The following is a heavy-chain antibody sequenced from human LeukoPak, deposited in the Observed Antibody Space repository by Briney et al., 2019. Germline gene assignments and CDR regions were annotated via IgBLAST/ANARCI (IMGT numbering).Heavy chain of an antibody. J-gene: IGHJ4*02. CDR3: TRGVGRRGGTFDY. Sequence: GGSLRLSCARSEFSLGAYAMNWVRQAPGKGLEWVSYISASSSATYYAESVKGRFTISRDNGQNSLYLQMNSLRAEDTAVYYCTRGVGRRGGTFDYGGQGTLVTVSS. CDR1: EFSLGAYA. CDR2: ISASSSAT. D-gene: IGHD3-10*01. V-gene: IGHV3-48*01.